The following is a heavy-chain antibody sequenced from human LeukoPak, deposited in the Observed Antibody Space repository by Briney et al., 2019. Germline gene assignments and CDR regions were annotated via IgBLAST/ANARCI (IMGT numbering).Heavy chain of an antibody. CDR2: ISGSGGST. CDR1: GFTFSSYA. J-gene: IGHJ4*02. V-gene: IGHV3-23*01. Sequence: PGGSLRLSWAASGFTFSSYAMSWVRQAAGKGLEWVSAISGSGGSTYYADSVKGRFTISRDNSKNTLYLQMNSLRAEDTAVYYCAKDSGYDLWSGYYTGKYYFDYWGQGTLVTVSS. CDR3: AKDSGYDLWSGYYTGKYYFDY. D-gene: IGHD3-3*01.